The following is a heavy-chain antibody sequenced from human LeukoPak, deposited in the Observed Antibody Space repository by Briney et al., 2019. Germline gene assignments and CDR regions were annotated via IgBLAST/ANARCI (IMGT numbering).Heavy chain of an antibody. CDR1: GGSISTYY. CDR3: ARVGQGCFDL. J-gene: IGHJ2*01. V-gene: IGHV4-59*01. CDR2: VDYSGST. Sequence: SETLSVTCAVSGGSISTYYWSWILQPPGKGLEWLGYVDYSGSTNYNPSLKSRVTISVDTSKNQFSLGLSSVTAADTATYYCARVGQGCFDLWGRGTLVTVSS.